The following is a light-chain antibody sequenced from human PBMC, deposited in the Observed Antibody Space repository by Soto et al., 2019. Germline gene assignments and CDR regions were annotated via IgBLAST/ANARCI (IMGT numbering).Light chain of an antibody. CDR1: SSDVGGYNF. Sequence: QSVLTQPPSASGSPGQSVTISCTGTSSDVGGYNFVSWYQQHPGKAPKLIIYEVTKRPSGVPDRFSGSKSGNTASLTVSGLQAEDEADYYCCSYASSITYVFGTGTKVTVL. J-gene: IGLJ1*01. CDR3: CSYASSITYV. V-gene: IGLV2-8*01. CDR2: EVT.